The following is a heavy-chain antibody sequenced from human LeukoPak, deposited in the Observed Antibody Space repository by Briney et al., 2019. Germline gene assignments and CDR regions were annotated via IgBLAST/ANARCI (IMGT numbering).Heavy chain of an antibody. V-gene: IGHV1-2*02. CDR1: GYTFTGYC. J-gene: IGHJ6*02. D-gene: IGHD2-2*01. CDR2: INPNSGGT. CDR3: ASRDCSSTSCYVADYYYGMDV. Sequence: ASVKVSCKASGYTFTGYCMHWVRQAPGQGLEWMGWINPNSGGTNYAQKFQGRVTMTRDTSISTAYMELSRLRSDDTAVYYCASRDCSSTSCYVADYYYGMDVWGQGTTVTVSS.